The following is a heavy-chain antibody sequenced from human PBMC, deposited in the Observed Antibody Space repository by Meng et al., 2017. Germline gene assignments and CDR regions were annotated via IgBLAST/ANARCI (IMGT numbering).Heavy chain of an antibody. J-gene: IGHJ4*02. CDR2: INNDGSST. CDR3: ARGALTGQRSDY. V-gene: IGHV3-74*01. CDR1: GFTFSSYW. Sequence: GGSLSLSCAASGFTFSSYWMHWVRQAPGKGLVWVSRINNDGSSTSHADSVKGRFTISRDNAKNTLYLQMNSLRAEDTAVYYCARGALTGQRSDYWGQGTLVTVSS. D-gene: IGHD3-16*01.